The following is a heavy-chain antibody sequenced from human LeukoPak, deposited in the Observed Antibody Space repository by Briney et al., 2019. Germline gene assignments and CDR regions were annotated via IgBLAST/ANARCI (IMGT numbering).Heavy chain of an antibody. V-gene: IGHV1-46*01. CDR3: ARDDATVVTPGYFQH. CDR2: INPSGGST. CDR1: GYTFTSYY. D-gene: IGHD4-23*01. J-gene: IGHJ1*01. Sequence: ASVTVSCTASGYTFTSYYMHWVRQAPGQGLEWMGIINPSGGSTSYAQKFQGRVTMTRDTSTSTVYMELSSLRSEDTAVYYCARDDATVVTPGYFQHWGQGTLVTVSS.